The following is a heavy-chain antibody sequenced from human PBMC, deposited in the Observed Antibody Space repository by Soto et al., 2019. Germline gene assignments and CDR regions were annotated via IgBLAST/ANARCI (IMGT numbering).Heavy chain of an antibody. CDR1: SGSINGRTYY. D-gene: IGHD1-1*01. CDR3: ARRSIRNTYIFDY. J-gene: IGHJ4*02. V-gene: IGHV4-39*01. CDR2: VSYSGST. Sequence: SETLSLTCTVSSGSINGRTYYWGWIRQPPGTGLEWIASVSYSGSTYYNPSLRSRVTISADTSNNQFSLKMRSVTAADTAVYFCARRSIRNTYIFDYWGQGRLVTVSS.